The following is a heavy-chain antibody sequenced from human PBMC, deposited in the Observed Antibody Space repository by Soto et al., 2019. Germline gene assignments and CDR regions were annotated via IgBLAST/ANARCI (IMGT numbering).Heavy chain of an antibody. CDR2: INPNSGGT. J-gene: IGHJ3*02. V-gene: IGHV1-2*04. D-gene: IGHD2-21*01. Sequence: ASVKVSCKASGYTFTCYYMHWVRQAPGQGLEWMGWINPNSGGTNYARKFQGWVTMTRDTSISTAYMELSRLRSDDTAVYYCARAFPSGNAFDIWGQGTMVTVSS. CDR3: ARAFPSGNAFDI. CDR1: GYTFTCYY.